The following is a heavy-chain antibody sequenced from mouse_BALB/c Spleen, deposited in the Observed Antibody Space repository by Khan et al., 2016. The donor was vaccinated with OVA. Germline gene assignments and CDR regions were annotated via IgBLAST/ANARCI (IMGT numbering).Heavy chain of an antibody. CDR3: ARADYGNYREAMDY. CDR1: GFSLTGYG. CDR2: IWGDGST. J-gene: IGHJ4*01. V-gene: IGHV2-6-7*01. Sequence: QVQLKESGPGLVAPSQSLSITCTVSGFSLTGYGVNWVRQPPGKGLEWLGMIWGDGSTDYNSALKSRLNLSKDNSKSHVFLKMNSLQTDDTARYYCARADYGNYREAMDYWGQGTSVTVSS. D-gene: IGHD2-1*01.